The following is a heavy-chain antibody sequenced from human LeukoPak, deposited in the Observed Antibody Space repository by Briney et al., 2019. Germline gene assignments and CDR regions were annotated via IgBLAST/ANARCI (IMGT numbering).Heavy chain of an antibody. Sequence: SETLSLTCAVSGASITSFHWTWFRQPAGRGLEWIGLIYTSGSTLYNPSLQSRVAMPVDVTKNQLSLKLSYVTAADAATYYCARKDGDYWGQGTLVTVSS. J-gene: IGHJ4*02. V-gene: IGHV4-4*07. CDR1: GASITSFH. CDR2: IYTSGST. D-gene: IGHD6-6*01. CDR3: ARKDGDY.